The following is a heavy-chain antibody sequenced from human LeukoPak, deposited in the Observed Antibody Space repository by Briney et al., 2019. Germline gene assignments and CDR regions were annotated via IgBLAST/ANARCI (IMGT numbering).Heavy chain of an antibody. CDR1: GGSISSYY. J-gene: IGHJ6*03. CDR3: ARVMLDYYYYMDV. Sequence: SXTLSLTRTVSGGSISSYYWSWIRQPPGKGLEWIGYIYYSGSTKYNPSLKRRVTISVDTSKNHFSLKLSSVTAADTAVYYCARVMLDYYYYMDVWGKGTTVTVSS. V-gene: IGHV4-59*01. D-gene: IGHD3-10*02. CDR2: IYYSGST.